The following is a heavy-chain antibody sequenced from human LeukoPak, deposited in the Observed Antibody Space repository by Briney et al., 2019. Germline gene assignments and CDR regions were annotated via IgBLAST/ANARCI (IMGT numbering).Heavy chain of an antibody. J-gene: IGHJ4*02. CDR2: ISGSGGST. CDR3: AKGTHIAVAGIVDY. V-gene: IGHV3-23*01. Sequence: GGSLRLSCAPSGFTFSSYAMSWVRQAPGKGLEWVSAISGSGGSTYYADSVKGRFTISRDNSKNTLYLQMNSLRAEDTAVYYCAKGTHIAVAGIVDYWGQGTLVTVSS. CDR1: GFTFSSYA. D-gene: IGHD6-19*01.